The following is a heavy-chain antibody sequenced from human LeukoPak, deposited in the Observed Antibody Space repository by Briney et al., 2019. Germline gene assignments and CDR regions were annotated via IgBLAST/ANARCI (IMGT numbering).Heavy chain of an antibody. D-gene: IGHD1-26*01. CDR1: GGSISSSSYY. J-gene: IGHJ4*02. CDR3: ARRGNGSFYYFDD. Sequence: DPSETLSLTCTVSGGSISSSSYYWGWIRQPPGKGLEWIGSIYYSGSTYYNPSLKSRVTISVDTSKNQFSLKLSSVTAADTAVYYCARRGNGSFYYFDDWGQGTLVTVSS. CDR2: IYYSGST. V-gene: IGHV4-39*01.